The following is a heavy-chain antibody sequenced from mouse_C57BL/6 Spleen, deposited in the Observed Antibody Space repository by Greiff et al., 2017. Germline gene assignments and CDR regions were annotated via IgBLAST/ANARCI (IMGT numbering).Heavy chain of an antibody. CDR2: ISYDGSN. CDR3: AREGHYYDYDGYYFDY. Sequence: VQLKESGPGLVKPSQSLSLTCSVTGYSITSGYYWNWIRQFPGNKLEWMGYISYDGSNNYNPSLKNRISITRDTSKNQFFLKLNSVTTEDTATYYCAREGHYYDYDGYYFDYWGQGTTLTVSS. CDR1: GYSITSGYY. D-gene: IGHD2-4*01. V-gene: IGHV3-6*01. J-gene: IGHJ2*01.